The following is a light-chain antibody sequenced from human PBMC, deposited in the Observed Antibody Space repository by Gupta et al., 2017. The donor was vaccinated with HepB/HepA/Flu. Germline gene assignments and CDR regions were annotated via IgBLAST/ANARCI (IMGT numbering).Light chain of an antibody. Sequence: QSALTPPAPVSGSPGPSSPISCTGTSSDVGGYKYVSWYQQHPGKAPKLMIYDVSNRPSGVSNRVSGSKSGNTASLTISGLQAEDEADYYCCSYTSSSTWVFGGGTKLTVL. J-gene: IGLJ3*02. CDR3: CSYTSSSTWV. CDR2: DVS. V-gene: IGLV2-14*03. CDR1: SSDVGGYKY.